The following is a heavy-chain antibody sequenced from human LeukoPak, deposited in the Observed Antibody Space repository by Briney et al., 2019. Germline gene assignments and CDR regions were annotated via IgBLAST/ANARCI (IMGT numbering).Heavy chain of an antibody. CDR2: IYNSGST. CDR1: GGSIGSYY. CDR3: ARPSRDGYRYTFDY. D-gene: IGHD5-24*01. Sequence: PSETLSLTCTVSGGSIGSYYWSWIRQPPGKGLEWIGYIYNSGSTNYSPSLKSRVTISVDTPKNQFSLKLSCVTAADTAVYYCARPSRDGYRYTFDYWGQGILVTVSS. V-gene: IGHV4-59*01. J-gene: IGHJ4*02.